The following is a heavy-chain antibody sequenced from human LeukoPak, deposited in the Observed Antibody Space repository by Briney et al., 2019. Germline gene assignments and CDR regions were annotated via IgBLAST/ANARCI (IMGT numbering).Heavy chain of an antibody. CDR1: GFNFNDYG. CDR2: VWHDGNNK. D-gene: IGHD5-18*01. Sequence: GGSLRLSCAASGFNFNDYGMHWVRQAPGKGLEWVAIVWHDGNNKYYADSVRGRFTISRDNSKNTLYLEMNSLRAEDTAVYYCARDGAYSYTYWGQGTLVIVSS. J-gene: IGHJ4*02. V-gene: IGHV3-33*01. CDR3: ARDGAYSYTY.